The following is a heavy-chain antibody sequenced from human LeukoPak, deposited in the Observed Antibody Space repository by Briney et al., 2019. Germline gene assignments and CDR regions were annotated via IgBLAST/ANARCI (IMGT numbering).Heavy chain of an antibody. CDR1: GGSISSSSYY. Sequence: SSETLSLTCTVSGGSISSSSYYWGWIRQPPGKGLEWIGSIYYSGSTYYNPSLKSRVTISVDTSKNQFSLKLSSVTAADTAVYYCARGRGWYDSYFDYWGQGTLVTVSS. J-gene: IGHJ4*02. CDR3: ARGRGWYDSYFDY. D-gene: IGHD6-19*01. CDR2: IYYSGST. V-gene: IGHV4-39*07.